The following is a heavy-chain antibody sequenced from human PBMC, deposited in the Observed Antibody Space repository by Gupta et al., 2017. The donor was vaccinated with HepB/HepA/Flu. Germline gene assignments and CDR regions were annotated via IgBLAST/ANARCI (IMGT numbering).Heavy chain of an antibody. CDR3: ARDRTTVTTGYYYGMDV. CDR2: INPNSGGT. Sequence: QVQLVQFGAEVEKHGASVKVSCTAYGYTFTGYYKHWVRQAPGQGLEWMVWINPNSGGTNYAQKFQGWVTMTRDTSISTAYMELSMLRSDDTAVYYCARDRTTVTTGYYYGMDVWGQGTTVTVAS. J-gene: IGHJ6*02. CDR1: GYTFTGYY. D-gene: IGHD4-17*01. V-gene: IGHV1-2*04.